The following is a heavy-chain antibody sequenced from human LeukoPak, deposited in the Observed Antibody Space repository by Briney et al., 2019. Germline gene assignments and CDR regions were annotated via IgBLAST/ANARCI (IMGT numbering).Heavy chain of an antibody. Sequence: GGSLRLSCAVSGFTFSTYWMAWVRQAPGKGLERVANIKGDESAKHQADSVKGRFTISRDNTQNSVYLQMSSLRGEDTAVYYCARDVGGSLDYWGQGTLVTVSS. V-gene: IGHV3-7*01. CDR1: GFTFSTYW. CDR2: IKGDESAK. J-gene: IGHJ4*02. D-gene: IGHD1-26*01. CDR3: ARDVGGSLDY.